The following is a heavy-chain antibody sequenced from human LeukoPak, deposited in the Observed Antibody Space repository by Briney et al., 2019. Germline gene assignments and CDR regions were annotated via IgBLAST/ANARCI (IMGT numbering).Heavy chain of an antibody. J-gene: IGHJ5*02. CDR2: INHSGST. CDR1: GGSFSGYY. V-gene: IGHV4-34*01. CDR3: ARGISSTSSNWFGP. D-gene: IGHD2-2*01. Sequence: PSETLSLTCAVYGGSFSGYYWSWIRQPPGKGLEWIGEINHSGSTNYNPSLKSRVTISVDTSKNQFSLKLSSVTVADTAVYYCARGISSTSSNWFGPWGQGTLVTVSS.